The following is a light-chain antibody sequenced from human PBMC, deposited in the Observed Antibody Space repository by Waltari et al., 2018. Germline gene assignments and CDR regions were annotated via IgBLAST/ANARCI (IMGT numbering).Light chain of an antibody. CDR1: LSVSNN. CDR3: QQYNSWPLT. CDR2: GAS. V-gene: IGKV3-15*01. J-gene: IGKJ4*01. Sequence: EIVMTQSPATLSVYPGERATLSCRASLSVSNNLAWFQHKPGQAPRLLIYGASTRAAGIPARFSGSGSGADFTLTISSLQSEDFALYYCQQYNSWPLTFGGGTKVEIK.